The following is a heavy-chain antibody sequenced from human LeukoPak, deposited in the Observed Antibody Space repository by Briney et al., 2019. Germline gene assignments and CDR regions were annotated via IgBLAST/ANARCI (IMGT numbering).Heavy chain of an antibody. D-gene: IGHD5-18*01. CDR1: GGSFSGYY. Sequence: SETLSLTCAVYGGSFSGYYWSWIRQPPGKGLEWIGEINHSGSTNYNPSLKSRVTISVDTSKNQFSLKLSSVTAADTAVYYCARDPSPIQLWEYYFDYWGQGTLVTVSS. CDR3: ARDPSPIQLWEYYFDY. CDR2: INHSGST. J-gene: IGHJ4*02. V-gene: IGHV4-34*01.